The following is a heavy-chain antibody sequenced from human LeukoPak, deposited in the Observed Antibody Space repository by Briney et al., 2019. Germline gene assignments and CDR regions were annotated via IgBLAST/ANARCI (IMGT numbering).Heavy chain of an antibody. CDR2: ISWDGGST. Sequence: GGSLRLSCAASGFTFDDYTMHWVRQAPGKGLEWVSLISWDGGSTYYADSVKGRFTISRDNSKNSLYLQMNSLRTEDTALHYCAKGYDSSGYPVYFDYWGQGTLVTVSS. D-gene: IGHD3-22*01. J-gene: IGHJ4*02. V-gene: IGHV3-43*01. CDR1: GFTFDDYT. CDR3: AKGYDSSGYPVYFDY.